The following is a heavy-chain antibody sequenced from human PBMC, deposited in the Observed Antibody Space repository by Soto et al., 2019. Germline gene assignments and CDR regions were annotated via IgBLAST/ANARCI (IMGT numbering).Heavy chain of an antibody. J-gene: IGHJ6*02. V-gene: IGHV1-3*01. D-gene: IGHD2-2*01. CDR2: INGGNGNT. CDR3: ARADCSSNSCYFYYGMDV. CDR1: GYTLTTYA. Sequence: ASVKVSCKASGYTLTTYAMHWVRQAPGQRLEWMGWINGGNGNTKYSQRFQGRVTITRDTSASTDYMELSSLTSEDTAVYYCARADCSSNSCYFYYGMDVWGQGXTVTVYS.